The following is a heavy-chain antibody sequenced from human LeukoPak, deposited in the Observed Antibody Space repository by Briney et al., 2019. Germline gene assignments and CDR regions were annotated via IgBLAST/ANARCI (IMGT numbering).Heavy chain of an antibody. J-gene: IGHJ4*02. Sequence: GGSLRLSYAASGFTFSSYAMSWVRQAPGKGLEWVANIKQDGSEKYYVDSVKGRFTISRDNAKNSLYLQMNSLRAEDTAVYYCARDPASYFDYWGQGTLVTVSS. CDR3: ARDPASYFDY. V-gene: IGHV3-7*01. CDR2: IKQDGSEK. CDR1: GFTFSSYA.